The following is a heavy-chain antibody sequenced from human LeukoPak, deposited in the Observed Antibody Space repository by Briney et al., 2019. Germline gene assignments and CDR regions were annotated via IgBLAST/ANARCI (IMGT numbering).Heavy chain of an antibody. CDR2: ISDSGVST. Sequence: GGSLRLSCAASGLTFSSHAMSWVRQAPGKGLEGVSAISDSGVSTYFADSVKGRIIISRDNSKNTLYLQMNSLRVEDTAVYYCAKEVGYGSVDYWGQGTLVTVSS. D-gene: IGHD3-10*01. V-gene: IGHV3-23*01. CDR1: GLTFSSHA. J-gene: IGHJ4*02. CDR3: AKEVGYGSVDY.